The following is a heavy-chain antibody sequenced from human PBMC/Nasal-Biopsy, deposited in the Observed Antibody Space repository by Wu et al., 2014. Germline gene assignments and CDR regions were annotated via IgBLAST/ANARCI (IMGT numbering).Heavy chain of an antibody. CDR1: GGFINGYH. Sequence: TLSLTCTVSGGFINGYHWSWIRQPPGKGLEWIGHIYYNGDTTYSPSHRSRVTMSLDTSKKAYSLKLTSMTTADTAVYYCARTFLTTVTTGGWYFDLWGRGARVTVSS. V-gene: IGHV4-59*01. D-gene: IGHD4-17*01. J-gene: IGHJ2*01. CDR3: ARTFLTTVTTGGWYFDL. CDR2: IYYNGDT.